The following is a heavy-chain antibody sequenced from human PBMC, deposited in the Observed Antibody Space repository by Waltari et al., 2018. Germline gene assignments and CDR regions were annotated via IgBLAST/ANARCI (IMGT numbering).Heavy chain of an antibody. CDR3: AKDRGGSGFDY. CDR2: ISWNSGSI. Sequence: EVQLVESGGGLVQPGRSLRLSCAASGFTLDDYAMHWVRQAPGKGLEWVSGISWNSGSIGYADSVKGRFTISRDNAKNSLYLQMNSLRAEDTALYYCAKDRGGSGFDYWGQGTLVTVSS. V-gene: IGHV3-9*01. CDR1: GFTLDDYA. D-gene: IGHD3-10*01. J-gene: IGHJ4*02.